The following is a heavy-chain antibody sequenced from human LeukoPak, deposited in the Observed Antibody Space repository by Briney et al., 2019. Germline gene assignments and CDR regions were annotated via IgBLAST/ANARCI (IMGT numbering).Heavy chain of an antibody. CDR1: GPTFSGSA. CDR3: TRFSSFDP. Sequence: GGSLRLSCAASGPTFSGSAMHWVRQASGKGLEWVGRIRSKANSYATAYAASVKGRFTISRDDSKNTAYLQMNSLKTEDTAVYYCTRFSSFDPWGQGTLVTVSS. CDR2: IRSKANSYAT. J-gene: IGHJ5*02. V-gene: IGHV3-73*01. D-gene: IGHD6-6*01.